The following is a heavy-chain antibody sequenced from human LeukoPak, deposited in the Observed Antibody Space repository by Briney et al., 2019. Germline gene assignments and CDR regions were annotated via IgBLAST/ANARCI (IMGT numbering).Heavy chain of an antibody. CDR3: ARDIGGLDGDGLDY. D-gene: IGHD4-17*01. CDR1: GLTFFREG. J-gene: IGHJ4*02. Sequence: AGGSLRLSCVASGLTFFREGLHWVRQAPGKGLEWVAVMSSDESMKYYTDSVKGRFAISRDNSKNTQYLQMNSLRAEDTAVYYCARDIGGLDGDGLDYWGQGTLVTVSS. CDR2: MSSDESMK. V-gene: IGHV3-30*09.